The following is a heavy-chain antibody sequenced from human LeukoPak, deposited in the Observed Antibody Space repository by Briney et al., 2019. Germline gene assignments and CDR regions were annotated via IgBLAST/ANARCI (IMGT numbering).Heavy chain of an antibody. D-gene: IGHD5-24*01. CDR3: ARGNGYKTLNWFDP. J-gene: IGHJ5*02. CDR2: IYTSGST. V-gene: IGHV4-4*07. CDR1: GGSISSYY. Sequence: SETLSLTCTVSGGSISSYYWSWIRQPAGKGLEWIGRIYTSGSTNYNPSLKSRVTMSVDTSKNQFSLKLSSVTAADTAVYYCARGNGYKTLNWFDPWGQGTLVTVSS.